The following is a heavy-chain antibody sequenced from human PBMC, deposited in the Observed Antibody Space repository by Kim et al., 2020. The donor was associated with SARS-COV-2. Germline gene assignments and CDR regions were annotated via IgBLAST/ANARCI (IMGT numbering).Heavy chain of an antibody. D-gene: IGHD3-22*01. J-gene: IGHJ6*02. V-gene: IGHV3-30*18. CDR2: ISYDGSNK. CDR1: GFTFSSYG. CDR3: AKDIEGITMIVVVIPYYYYGMVV. Sequence: GGSLRLSCAASGFTFSSYGMNWVRQAPGKGLEWVAVISYDGSNKYYADSVKGRFTISRDNSKNTLYLQMNSLRAEDTAVYYCAKDIEGITMIVVVIPYYYYGMVVWRQGTTVTV.